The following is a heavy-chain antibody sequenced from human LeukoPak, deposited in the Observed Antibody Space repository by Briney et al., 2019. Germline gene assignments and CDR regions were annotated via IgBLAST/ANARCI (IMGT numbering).Heavy chain of an antibody. Sequence: ASVKVSCKATGYTFTGYYMHWVRQAPGQGLEWMGWINPNSGGTNYAQKFQGRVTMTRDTSISTAYMELSRLRSDDTAVYYCAGPLGHGSGWASFDYWGQGTLVTVSS. D-gene: IGHD6-19*01. V-gene: IGHV1-2*02. CDR3: AGPLGHGSGWASFDY. CDR1: GYTFTGYY. J-gene: IGHJ4*02. CDR2: INPNSGGT.